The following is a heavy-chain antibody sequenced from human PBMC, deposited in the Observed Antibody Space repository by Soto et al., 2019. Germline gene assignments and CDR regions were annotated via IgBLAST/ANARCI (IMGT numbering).Heavy chain of an antibody. V-gene: IGHV3-23*01. D-gene: IGHD1-26*01. CDR2: ISGSGGST. Sequence: EVQLLESGGGLVQPGGSLRLSCAASGFTFSSYAMSWVRQAPGKGLEWVSAISGSGGSTYYADSVKGRFTISRDNSKNTLYLQMNSLRAEDTAVYYCAKDLDSGSYVDYYYYGMDVWGQGTTVTVSS. CDR3: AKDLDSGSYVDYYYYGMDV. CDR1: GFTFSSYA. J-gene: IGHJ6*02.